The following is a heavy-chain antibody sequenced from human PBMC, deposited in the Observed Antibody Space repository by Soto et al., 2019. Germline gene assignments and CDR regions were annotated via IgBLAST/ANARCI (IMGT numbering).Heavy chain of an antibody. CDR3: ARDSPFGDWNYIDV. Sequence: SLRLSCAASGFTFSSYAMHWVRQAPGKGLEWLAVISYDGSNKYYADSVKGRFTISRDNSKNTLYLQMNSLRAEDTAVYYCARDSPFGDWNYIDVWG. CDR1: GFTFSSYA. CDR2: ISYDGSNK. J-gene: IGHJ6*02. V-gene: IGHV3-30-3*01. D-gene: IGHD1-7*01.